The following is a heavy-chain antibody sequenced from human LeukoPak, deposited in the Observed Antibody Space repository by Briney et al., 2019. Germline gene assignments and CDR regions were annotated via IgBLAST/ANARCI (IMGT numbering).Heavy chain of an antibody. Sequence: PSQTLSLTCTVSGGSISSGGYYWSWIRQHPGKGLEWIGYIYYSGSTYYNPSLKSRVSISVDTSKNQFSLKLSSVTAADTAVYYCARAITSGYDYFDYWGQGTLVTVSS. CDR1: GGSISSGGYY. D-gene: IGHD5-12*01. CDR3: ARAITSGYDYFDY. V-gene: IGHV4-30-4*01. CDR2: IYYSGST. J-gene: IGHJ4*02.